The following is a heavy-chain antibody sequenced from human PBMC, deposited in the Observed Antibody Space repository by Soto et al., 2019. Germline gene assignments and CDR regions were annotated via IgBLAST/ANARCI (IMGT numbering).Heavy chain of an antibody. V-gene: IGHV1-46*03. CDR2: INHSGCST. CDR1: GYTFTSYY. Sequence: QVQLVQSGAEVKKPGASVKVSCKASGYTFTSYYMHWVRQAPGQGLEWMGIINHSGCSTSYAQKFQGRVIMTGDRPTSAVYMELCSLRSEDTAVYYCAREGIITFGGVIGDYWGQGTLVTVSS. CDR3: AREGIITFGGVIGDY. D-gene: IGHD3-16*02. J-gene: IGHJ4*02.